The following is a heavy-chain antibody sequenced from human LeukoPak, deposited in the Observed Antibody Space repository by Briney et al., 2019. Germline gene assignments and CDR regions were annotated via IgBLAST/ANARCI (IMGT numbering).Heavy chain of an antibody. V-gene: IGHV3-48*03. D-gene: IGHD3-10*02. CDR3: AELGINMIGGV. CDR2: ISSSCSTI. CDR1: GFIFSSYE. J-gene: IGHJ6*04. Sequence: PGGSLRLSCAASGFIFSSYEMNGVRQAPGKALEWVSHISSSCSTIYYADSVKGHFTISRDNAKNSLYLQINTHRGEDTAVYYCAELGINMIGGVWGKGTTVTISS.